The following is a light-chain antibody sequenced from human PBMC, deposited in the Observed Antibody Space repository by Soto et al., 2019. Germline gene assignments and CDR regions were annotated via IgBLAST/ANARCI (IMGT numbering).Light chain of an antibody. J-gene: IGKJ2*01. V-gene: IGKV2-30*01. CDR3: MQSTHWPPYT. CDR2: NVS. Sequence: EVVMTQSPLSLPVTLGQPASISCRSSQSLAYIDGNTYLTWFHPRTGQSPRRLIYNVSNRDSGVPYRFSGSVSGTDFTLKISSVEAEDVGIYYCMQSTHWPPYTFGQGTKLEIK. CDR1: QSLAYIDGNTY.